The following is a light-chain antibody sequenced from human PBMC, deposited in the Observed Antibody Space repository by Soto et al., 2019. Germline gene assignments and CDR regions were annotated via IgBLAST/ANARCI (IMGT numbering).Light chain of an antibody. Sequence: QSVLTQPASVSGSPGQSITISCIATSSDVGTYDHVSWYQQHPGKAPKLISGVSDRFSGSKSGNTASLTISGLQAGDEADYYCFSYAGRSTWVFGGGTKVTVL. CDR3: FSYAGRSTWV. J-gene: IGLJ3*02. CDR1: SSDVGTYDH. V-gene: IGLV2-23*01.